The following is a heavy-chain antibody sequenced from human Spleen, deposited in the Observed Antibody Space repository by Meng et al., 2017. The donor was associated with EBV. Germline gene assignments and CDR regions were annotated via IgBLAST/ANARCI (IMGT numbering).Heavy chain of an antibody. CDR1: GFIFSGYG. V-gene: IGHV3-30*18. CDR2: IPSDASHNK. CDR3: AKDLSGRFDP. Sequence: QEQLVESGXXXXXPXRSXRLSGAASGFIFSGYGFHWVRQAPGKGPEWVAIIPSDASHNKYYADSVKGRFTISRDNSKNTLYLQMNSLKIEDTAVYYCAKDLSGRFDPWGQGTLVTVSS. D-gene: IGHD1-14*01. J-gene: IGHJ5*02.